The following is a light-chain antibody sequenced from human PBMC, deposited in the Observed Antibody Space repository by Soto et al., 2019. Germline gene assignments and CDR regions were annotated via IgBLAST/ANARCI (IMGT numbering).Light chain of an antibody. CDR2: AAS. CDR1: QGISSY. CDR3: QQLNSYHPST. J-gene: IGKJ3*01. V-gene: IGKV1-9*01. Sequence: IQLTQSPSFLCASVGDRVTITFRASQGISSYLAWYQQKPGKAPKLLIYAASTLQSGVPSRFSGSGSGTDFTLTISSLQPEHFATYYCQQLNSYHPSTFGPGTKVDIK.